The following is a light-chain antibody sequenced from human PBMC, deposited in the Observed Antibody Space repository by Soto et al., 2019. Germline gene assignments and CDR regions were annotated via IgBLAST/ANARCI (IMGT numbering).Light chain of an antibody. CDR1: QRVSSN. V-gene: IGKV3-15*01. CDR2: GAS. CDR3: QQYHNWPPGT. Sequence: EIVMTQSPATLSVSPGERATLSCRASQRVSSNLAWYQQKPRQTPRLLIYGASTRATGIPARFSGSGSGTEFTLTISNLQSGDFAVYYCQQYHNWPPGTFGQGTKVEIK. J-gene: IGKJ1*01.